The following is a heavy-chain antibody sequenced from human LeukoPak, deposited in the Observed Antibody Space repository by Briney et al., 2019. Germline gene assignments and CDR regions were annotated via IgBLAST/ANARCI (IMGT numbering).Heavy chain of an antibody. CDR1: GDSITTDY. Sequence: SETLSLTCSVSGDSITTDYWSWIRQPPGKGLEWIGYIYRLGNTDYNPSRKSRVTISVDTSKNQLSLNLSSVTAADTAVYYCAGRGQRYFRDWGQGTLVTVS. J-gene: IGHJ1*01. V-gene: IGHV4-4*08. CDR2: IYRLGNT. CDR3: AGRGQRYFRD.